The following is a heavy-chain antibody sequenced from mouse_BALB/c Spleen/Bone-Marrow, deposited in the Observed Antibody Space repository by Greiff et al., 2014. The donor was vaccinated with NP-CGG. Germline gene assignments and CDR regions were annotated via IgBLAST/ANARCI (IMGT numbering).Heavy chain of an antibody. Sequence: QVQLQQSGAELARPGASVKMSCKASGYTFTTYTMHWVKQRPGQGLEWIGYINPSSGYTNYNQKFKDKATLTADKSSSTAYMQLSSLTSEDSAVYFGAKRDVYYGYDGNAMDYWGQGTSVTVSS. CDR3: AKRDVYYGYDGNAMDY. V-gene: IGHV1-4*01. D-gene: IGHD2-2*01. CDR2: INPSSGYT. J-gene: IGHJ4*01. CDR1: GYTFTTYT.